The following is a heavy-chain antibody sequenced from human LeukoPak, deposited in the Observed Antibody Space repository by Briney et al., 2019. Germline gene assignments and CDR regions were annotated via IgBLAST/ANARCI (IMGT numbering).Heavy chain of an antibody. Sequence: ASVKVSCKASGYTFTDYYMHWVRQAPGQGLEWMGWINPKSGGTSSAQKLQGRAAMTRDTSISTAYMELSRLRSDDTAVYYCARDTSGWYNYWGQGTLVTVSS. CDR2: INPKSGGT. CDR1: GYTFTDYY. V-gene: IGHV1-2*02. J-gene: IGHJ4*02. D-gene: IGHD6-19*01. CDR3: ARDTSGWYNY.